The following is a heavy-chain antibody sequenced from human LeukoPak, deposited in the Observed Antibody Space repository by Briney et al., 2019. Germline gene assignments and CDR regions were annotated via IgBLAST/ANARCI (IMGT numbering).Heavy chain of an antibody. CDR1: GFTFNIHE. CDR2: ISSSGSTI. Sequence: PGGSLRLSCAASGFTFNIHEMNWVRLAPGKGLEWVSFISSSGSTIYYADSVKGRFTISRDNAKNSLYLQMNSLRDEDTAVYYCARHDFGGNSGDYWGQGTLVTVSS. CDR3: ARHDFGGNSGDY. J-gene: IGHJ4*02. V-gene: IGHV3-48*03. D-gene: IGHD4-23*01.